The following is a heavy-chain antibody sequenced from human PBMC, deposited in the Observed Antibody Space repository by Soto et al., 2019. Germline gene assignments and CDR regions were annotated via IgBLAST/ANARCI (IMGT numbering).Heavy chain of an antibody. CDR1: GYTFTSYA. CDR2: INAGNGNT. CDR3: ARATPVPGGPIVVVPAAMGNYYYYYMDV. V-gene: IGHV1-3*01. D-gene: IGHD2-2*01. J-gene: IGHJ6*03. Sequence: QVQLVQSGAEVKKPGASVKVSCKASGYTFTSYAMHWVRQAPGQRLEWMGWINAGNGNTKYSQKFQGRVAITRDTSASTAYMELSSLRSEDTAVYYCARATPVPGGPIVVVPAAMGNYYYYYMDVWGKGTTVTVSS.